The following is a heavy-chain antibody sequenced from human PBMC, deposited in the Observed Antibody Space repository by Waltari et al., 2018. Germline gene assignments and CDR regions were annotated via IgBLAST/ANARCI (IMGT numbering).Heavy chain of an antibody. D-gene: IGHD4-17*01. J-gene: IGHJ4*02. Sequence: EVQLVESGGGLVQPGGSLRLSCAASGFTFSSYWMSWVRQAPGKGLEWVANIKQDGSGKYYVDSVKGRFTISRDNAKNSLYLQMNSLRAEDTAVYYCAREGDYVVSPLDYWGQGTLVTVSS. CDR2: IKQDGSGK. V-gene: IGHV3-7*01. CDR1: GFTFSSYW. CDR3: AREGDYVVSPLDY.